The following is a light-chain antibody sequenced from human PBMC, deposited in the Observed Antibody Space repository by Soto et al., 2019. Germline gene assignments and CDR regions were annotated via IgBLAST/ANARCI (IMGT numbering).Light chain of an antibody. CDR1: QGIRNY. V-gene: IGKV1-27*01. CDR3: QKYSSVPV. Sequence: DIQMTQSPTSLSASVGDRVTITCRASQGIRNYVAWYQQIPGKAPKLLIYAASTLQSGVPSRFSGSGSGTDFTITINGLQPDDVATYSCQKYSSVPVFGPGTKVEIK. J-gene: IGKJ3*01. CDR2: AAS.